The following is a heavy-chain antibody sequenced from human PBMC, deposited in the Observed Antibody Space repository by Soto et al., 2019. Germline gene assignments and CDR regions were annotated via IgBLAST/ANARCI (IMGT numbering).Heavy chain of an antibody. J-gene: IGHJ3*02. CDR3: AHPRGYGVFDAYDI. D-gene: IGHD4-17*01. CDR2: LTPSGGET. CDR1: GFTFSTYA. Sequence: GVLRLSCVASGFTFSTYAMSWARQAPGKGLEWVSALTPSGGETFYADSVKGRFTISRDNSMNALYLQMNSLRTEDTAVYYCAHPRGYGVFDAYDIWGQGTMVTVSS. V-gene: IGHV3-23*01.